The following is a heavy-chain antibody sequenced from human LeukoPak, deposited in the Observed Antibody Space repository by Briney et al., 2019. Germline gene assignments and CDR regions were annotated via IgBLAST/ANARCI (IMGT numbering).Heavy chain of an antibody. V-gene: IGHV3-48*02. J-gene: IGHJ4*02. CDR3: ARGRRIAAAEGDFDY. Sequence: GGSLRLSCAASGFTFSSYSMNWARQAPGKGLEWVSYISSSSSTIYYADSVKGRFTISRDNAKNSLYLQMNSLRDEDTAVYYCARGRRIAAAEGDFDYWGQGTLVTVSS. CDR2: ISSSSSTI. D-gene: IGHD6-13*01. CDR1: GFTFSSYS.